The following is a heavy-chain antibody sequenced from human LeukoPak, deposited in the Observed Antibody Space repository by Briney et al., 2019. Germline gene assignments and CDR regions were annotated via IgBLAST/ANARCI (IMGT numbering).Heavy chain of an antibody. CDR2: ISGYNGKT. D-gene: IGHD5-12*01. J-gene: IGHJ4*02. CDR3: ARGGRNSGYDLALDY. CDR1: GYSFTSFG. Sequence: ALVQVSCKVSGYSFTSFGINWVRQAPGQGPEWMGWISGYNGKTQYAQKVQGRVTMTTDTSTSTAYMELRSLRSDDTAVYYCARGGRNSGYDLALDYWGQGTLVTVSS. V-gene: IGHV1-18*01.